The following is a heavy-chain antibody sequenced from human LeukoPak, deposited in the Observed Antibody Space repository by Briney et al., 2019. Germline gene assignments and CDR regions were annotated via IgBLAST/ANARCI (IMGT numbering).Heavy chain of an antibody. V-gene: IGHV1-46*01. D-gene: IGHD3-10*01. CDR3: ARALTMVRGVIIAGYYYYMDV. CDR1: GYTFTSYY. CDR2: INPSGGST. J-gene: IGHJ6*03. Sequence: APVKVSCKAAGYTFTSYYILGVRQAAGQGLEGMGIINPSGGSTIYAQKFQGRVTMTRDTSTSTVYMELSSLRSEDTAVYYCARALTMVRGVIIAGYYYYMDVWGKGTTVNSSS.